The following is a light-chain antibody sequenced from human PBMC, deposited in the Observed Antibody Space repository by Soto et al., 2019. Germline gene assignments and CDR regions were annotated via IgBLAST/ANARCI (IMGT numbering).Light chain of an antibody. Sequence: QSVLKQPPSMSGAPGQRVTISCIGSSSNIGAGYDVHWYQHLPGSAPKLLIYGNKNRPSGVPDRFSGSKSGTSASLAITGLQAEDEADYYCQSYDNSLSVLYVCGTGTKVTVL. CDR1: SSNIGAGYD. CDR3: QSYDNSLSVLYV. CDR2: GNK. J-gene: IGLJ1*01. V-gene: IGLV1-40*01.